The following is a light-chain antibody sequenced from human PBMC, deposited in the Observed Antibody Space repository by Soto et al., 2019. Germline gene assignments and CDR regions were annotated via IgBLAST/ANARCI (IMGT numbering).Light chain of an antibody. V-gene: IGKV3-20*01. CDR2: GAS. Sequence: EIVLTLSPGTLSLSPGQRATLSCGASQSVTSSYLAWYQQKPGQAPRLLIFGASTRATGIPDRFSGSGSGTDFTLTISRLEPEDFAVYYCQHYYTSYTTFGQGTKVDIK. CDR1: QSVTSSY. CDR3: QHYYTSYTT. J-gene: IGKJ1*01.